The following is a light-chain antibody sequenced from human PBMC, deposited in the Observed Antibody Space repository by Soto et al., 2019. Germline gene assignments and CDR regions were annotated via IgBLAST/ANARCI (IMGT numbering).Light chain of an antibody. Sequence: EIVMTQSPATLSVSPGERATLSCRASQSVSSNLAWYQQKPGQAPRLLIYGASTRATAIPARFSGSGSGTEFTLTISSLQSEDFAMYFCQQYNNWPPDRTFGQGTKVEIQ. CDR1: QSVSSN. J-gene: IGKJ1*01. CDR2: GAS. V-gene: IGKV3-15*01. CDR3: QQYNNWPPDRT.